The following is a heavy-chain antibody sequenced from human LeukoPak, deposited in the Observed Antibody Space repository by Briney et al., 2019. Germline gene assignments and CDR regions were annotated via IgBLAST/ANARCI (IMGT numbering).Heavy chain of an antibody. D-gene: IGHD6-13*01. CDR3: ARNRRLAAVGTIDY. V-gene: IGHV1-46*01. J-gene: IGHJ4*02. CDR1: GYTFTSYY. Sequence: GASVKVSCKASGYTFTSYYMHWVRQAPGQGLEWMGIINPSGGSTSYAQKFQGRVTMTRDTSISTAYMELSRLRSDDTAVYYCARNRRLAAVGTIDYWGQGTLVTVSS. CDR2: INPSGGST.